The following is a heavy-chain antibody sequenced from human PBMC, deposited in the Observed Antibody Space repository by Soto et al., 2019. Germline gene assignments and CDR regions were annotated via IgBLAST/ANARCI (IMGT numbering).Heavy chain of an antibody. D-gene: IGHD2-21*02. Sequence: ASVKVSCKASAYTFTDYYIHWVRQAPGQGLEWMGWINPNTGGTQYAQKFRGRVTMTRDTSISTGYMALSSLRSDDTAVYYCARDYSRKVTSFGLDVWGHGTTVTVSS. CDR1: AYTFTDYY. V-gene: IGHV1-2*02. CDR3: ARDYSRKVTSFGLDV. J-gene: IGHJ6*02. CDR2: INPNTGGT.